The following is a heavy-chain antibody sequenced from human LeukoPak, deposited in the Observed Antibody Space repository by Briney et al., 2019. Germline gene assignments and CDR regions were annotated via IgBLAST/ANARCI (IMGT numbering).Heavy chain of an antibody. CDR3: ARVQPRSGYALDY. V-gene: IGHV3-7*01. CDR2: IKQDGSEK. J-gene: IGHJ4*02. CDR1: GFTFSSYS. Sequence: TGGSLRLSCAASGFTFSSYSMNWVRQAPGKGLEWVANIKQDGSEKYYVDSVKGRFTISRDNAKNSLYLQMNSLRAEDTAVYYCARVQPRSGYALDYWGQGTLVTVSS. D-gene: IGHD5-12*01.